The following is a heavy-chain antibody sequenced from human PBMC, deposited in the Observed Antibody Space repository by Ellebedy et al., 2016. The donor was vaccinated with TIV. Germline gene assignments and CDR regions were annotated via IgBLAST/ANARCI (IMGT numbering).Heavy chain of an antibody. V-gene: IGHV3-7*03. D-gene: IGHD5-12*01. Sequence: GGSLRLSCAASGFTFSNYWMKWVRQAPGKGLEWVANIKQDGSEKYYVDSVKGRFTISRDNAKNSLFLQMNSLRVEDTAVYFGARGGYGRPFDCWGQGTLVTVSS. CDR3: ARGGYGRPFDC. J-gene: IGHJ4*02. CDR2: IKQDGSEK. CDR1: GFTFSNYW.